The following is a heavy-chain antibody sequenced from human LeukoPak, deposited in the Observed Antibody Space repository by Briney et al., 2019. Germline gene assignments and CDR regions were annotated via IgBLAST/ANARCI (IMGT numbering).Heavy chain of an antibody. CDR3: ARGGFYYDSSGPSG. V-gene: IGHV4-34*01. CDR2: INHSGST. CDR1: GGSFSGYY. D-gene: IGHD3-22*01. Sequence: SETLSLTCAVYGGSFSGYYWSWIRQPPGKGLEWIGEINHSGSTNYNPSLKSRVTISVDTSKNQFSLKLSSVTAADTAVYYCARGGFYYDSSGPSGWGQGTLVTVSS. J-gene: IGHJ4*02.